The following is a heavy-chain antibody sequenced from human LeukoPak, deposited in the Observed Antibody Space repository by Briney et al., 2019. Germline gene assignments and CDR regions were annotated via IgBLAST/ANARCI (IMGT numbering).Heavy chain of an antibody. D-gene: IGHD3-3*01. CDR2: IIPIFGTA. CDR3: ATWQANYDFWSGSPFDI. CDR1: GGTFSSYA. J-gene: IGHJ3*02. Sequence: ASVKVSCKASGGTFSSYAISWVRQAPGQGLEWMGGIIPIFGTANYAQKFQGRVTITADESTSTAYMELSSLKSEDTAVYYCATWQANYDFWSGSPFDIWGQGTMVTVSS. V-gene: IGHV1-69*13.